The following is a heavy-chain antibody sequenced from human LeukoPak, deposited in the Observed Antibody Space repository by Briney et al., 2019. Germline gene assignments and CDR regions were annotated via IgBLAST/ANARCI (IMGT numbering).Heavy chain of an antibody. V-gene: IGHV3-9*01. J-gene: IGHJ4*02. CDR2: ISWNSGSI. Sequence: PGRSLRLSCAASGFTFDDYAMHWVRQAPGKGLEWVSGISWNSGSIGYADSVKGRFTISRDNAKNSLYLQMNSLRAEDTALYYCAKGLYSSSFFDYWGQGTLVTVSS. CDR1: GFTFDDYA. CDR3: AKGLYSSSFFDY. D-gene: IGHD6-6*01.